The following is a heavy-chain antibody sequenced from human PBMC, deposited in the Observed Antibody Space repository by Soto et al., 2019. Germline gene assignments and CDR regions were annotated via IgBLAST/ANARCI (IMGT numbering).Heavy chain of an antibody. D-gene: IGHD2-2*01. V-gene: IGHV3-21*01. J-gene: IGHJ5*02. CDR1: GFTFSSYS. CDR2: ISSSSSYI. CDR3: ARDVSWVVIRQYQLLPHWFDP. Sequence: GGSLRLSCAASGFTFSSYSMNWVRQAPGKGLEWVSSISSSSSYIYYADSVKGQFTISRDNAKNSLYLQMNSLRAEDTAVYYCARDVSWVVIRQYQLLPHWFDPCGQGTLVTVSS.